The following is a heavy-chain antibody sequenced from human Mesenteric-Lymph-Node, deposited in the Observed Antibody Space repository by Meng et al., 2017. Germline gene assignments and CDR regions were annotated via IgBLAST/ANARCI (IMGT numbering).Heavy chain of an antibody. CDR1: GLTFSNNG. V-gene: IGHV3-33*08. J-gene: IGHJ4*02. CDR2: IWYDGSNQ. D-gene: IGHD1-14*01. Sequence: VEMGAAGGGVVQPSRPLRLSVYASGLTFSNNGMHWARQAPGKALEWVAVIWYDGSNQFYADSVKGRFSISRDNSKNTLYLQMNSLRVEDTAMYYCATTRKSGLYLYYLDYWGRGTLVTVSS. CDR3: ATTRKSGLYLYYLDY.